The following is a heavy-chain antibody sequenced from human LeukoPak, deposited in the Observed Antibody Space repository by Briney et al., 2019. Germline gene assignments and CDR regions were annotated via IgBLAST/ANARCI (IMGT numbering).Heavy chain of an antibody. CDR3: ARSVVVAARD. CDR1: GFTFSSYA. CDR2: ISYDGSNK. V-gene: IGHV3-30-3*01. J-gene: IGHJ4*02. Sequence: GRSLRLSCAASGFTFSSYAMHWVRQAPGKGLEWVAVISYDGSNKYYADSVKGRFTISRDNSKNTLYLQMNSLRAEDTAVYYCARSVVVAARDWSQGTLVTVSS. D-gene: IGHD2-15*01.